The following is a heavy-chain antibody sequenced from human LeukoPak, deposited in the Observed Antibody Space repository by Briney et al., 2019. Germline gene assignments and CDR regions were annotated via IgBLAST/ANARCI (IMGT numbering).Heavy chain of an antibody. CDR1: GFTFRSYA. D-gene: IGHD5/OR15-5a*01. CDR2: ISGSGDST. J-gene: IGHJ4*02. Sequence: GGSLRLSCAASGFTFRSYAMSWVRQAPGEGLEWVSAISGSGDSTYYADSVKGRFTISRDNSKNTLSLQMNSLRAEDTAVYYCAKDGNITSTKTPPDYWGQGTLVTVSS. CDR3: AKDGNITSTKTPPDY. V-gene: IGHV3-23*01.